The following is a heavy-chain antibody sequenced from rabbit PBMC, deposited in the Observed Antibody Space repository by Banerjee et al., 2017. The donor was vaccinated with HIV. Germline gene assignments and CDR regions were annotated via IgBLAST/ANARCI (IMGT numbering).Heavy chain of an antibody. CDR1: GFSFSSGYY. V-gene: IGHV1S40*01. CDR3: ARATNNGDYGYDL. D-gene: IGHD6-1*01. J-gene: IGHJ4*01. CDR2: TDTSSVNT. Sequence: QSLEESGGDLVKPGASLTLTCKASGFSFSSGYYMCWVRQAPGKGLELIACTDTSSVNTADATWAKGRFTISKTSSTTATLQMTSLTAADTATYFCARATNNGDYGYDLWGPGTLVTVS.